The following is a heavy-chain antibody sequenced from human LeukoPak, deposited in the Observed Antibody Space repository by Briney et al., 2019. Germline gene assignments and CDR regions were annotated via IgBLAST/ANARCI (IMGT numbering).Heavy chain of an antibody. J-gene: IGHJ4*02. V-gene: IGHV3-30*18. Sequence: GGSLRVSCAASGFSFSSCGMHWVRQTPDKGLEWVAAIAKDGTDIHYVDSVKGRFTISRDNSRNTLYLQMFSLSTEDTAVYYCVKAGYYDSSGYYYYLDYWSQGTLVSVSS. CDR3: VKAGYYDSSGYYYYLDY. D-gene: IGHD3-22*01. CDR2: IAKDGTDI. CDR1: GFSFSSCG.